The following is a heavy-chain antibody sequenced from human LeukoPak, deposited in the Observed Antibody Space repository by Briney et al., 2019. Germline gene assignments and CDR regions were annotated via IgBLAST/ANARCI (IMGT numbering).Heavy chain of an antibody. D-gene: IGHD3-10*01. CDR3: AKGGGYGSGSYSDY. V-gene: IGHV3-9*01. J-gene: IGHJ4*02. CDR1: GFTFDDYA. Sequence: GGSLRLSCAASGFTFDDYAMHWVRQAPGKGLEWVSGISWNSGSIGYADSVKGRFTISRDNAKNSLYLQMNSLRAEDTALYYCAKGGGYGSGSYSDYWGQGTLVTVSS. CDR2: ISWNSGSI.